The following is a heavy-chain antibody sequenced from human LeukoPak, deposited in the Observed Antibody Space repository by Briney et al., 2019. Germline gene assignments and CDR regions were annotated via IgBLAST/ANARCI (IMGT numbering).Heavy chain of an antibody. D-gene: IGHD2-2*02. J-gene: IGHJ3*02. CDR2: INSDGSTT. CDR3: TRRNTRRGDAFDI. CDR1: GFTFSMYW. V-gene: IGHV3-74*01. Sequence: PGRSLRLSCAASGFTFSMYWMHWVRQAPGKGLVWVSRINSDGSTTIYADSVKGRFTISRDNAKNTLYLQMNSLRAEDTAVYYCTRRNTRRGDAFDIWGQGTMVTVSS.